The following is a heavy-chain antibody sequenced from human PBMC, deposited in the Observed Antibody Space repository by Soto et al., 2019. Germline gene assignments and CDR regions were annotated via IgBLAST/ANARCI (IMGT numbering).Heavy chain of an antibody. Sequence: VQLVESGGGVVQPGRSLRLSCAASGFTFSDYGMHWVRQAPGKGLEWLTVISYDGSTKYYIDSVKGRFTISRDNSKNTVFLQMNSLRAEDTAVYYCAKRYYYDSSGPLDYWGQGTLVTVSS. J-gene: IGHJ4*02. CDR2: ISYDGSTK. CDR1: GFTFSDYG. CDR3: AKRYYYDSSGPLDY. D-gene: IGHD3-22*01. V-gene: IGHV3-30*18.